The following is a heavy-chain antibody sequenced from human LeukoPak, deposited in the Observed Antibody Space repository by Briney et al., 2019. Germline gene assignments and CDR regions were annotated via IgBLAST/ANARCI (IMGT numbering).Heavy chain of an antibody. CDR1: GYTFTSHG. CDR2: ISAYNGNT. J-gene: IGHJ5*02. CDR3: AREIGVCSSTSCYQSWFDP. V-gene: IGHV1-18*01. D-gene: IGHD2-2*01. Sequence: ASVTVSCKASGYTFTSHGISWVRQAPGQGLEWMGWISAYNGNTNYAQKLQGRVTMTTDTSTSTAYMELRSLRSDDTAVYYCAREIGVCSSTSCYQSWFDPWGQGTLVTVSS.